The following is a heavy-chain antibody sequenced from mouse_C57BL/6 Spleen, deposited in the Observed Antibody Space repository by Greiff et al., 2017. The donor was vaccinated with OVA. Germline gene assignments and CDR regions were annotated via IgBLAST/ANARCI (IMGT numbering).Heavy chain of an antibody. Sequence: QVHVKQSGAELVKPGASVKMSCKASGYTFTTYPIEWMKQNHGKSLEWIGNFHPYNDDTKYNEKFKGKATLTVEKSSSTVYLELSRLTSDDSAVYYCARRYYGSSSYYFDYWGQGTTLTVSS. CDR1: GYTFTTYP. D-gene: IGHD1-1*01. CDR3: ARRYYGSSSYYFDY. CDR2: FHPYNDDT. J-gene: IGHJ2*01. V-gene: IGHV1-47*01.